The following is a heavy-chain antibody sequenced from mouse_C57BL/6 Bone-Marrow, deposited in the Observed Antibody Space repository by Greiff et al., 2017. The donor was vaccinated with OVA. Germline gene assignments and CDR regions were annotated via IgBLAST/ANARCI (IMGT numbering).Heavy chain of an antibody. J-gene: IGHJ2*01. V-gene: IGHV1-55*01. D-gene: IGHD1-3*01. CDR3: ARDNYTVDY. Sequence: QVQLKESGAELVKPGASVKMSCKASGYTFTSYWITWVKQRPGQGLEWIGDIYPGSGSTNYNEKFKSKATLTVDTSSSTAYMQLSSLTSEDSAVYYCARDNYTVDYWGQGTTLTVSS. CDR2: IYPGSGST. CDR1: GYTFTSYW.